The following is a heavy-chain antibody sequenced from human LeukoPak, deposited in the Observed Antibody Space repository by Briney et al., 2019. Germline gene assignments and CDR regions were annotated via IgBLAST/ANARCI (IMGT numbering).Heavy chain of an antibody. CDR3: ARVGRYCSSTSCLYFDY. V-gene: IGHV4-4*07. J-gene: IGHJ4*02. CDR2: IYTSGST. D-gene: IGHD2-2*01. CDR1: GGSISSYY. Sequence: SETLSLTCTVSGGSISSYYWSWIRQPAGQGLEWFGRIYTSGSTNYNPALKSRVTMSVDTSKNQFSLKLSSVTAADTAVYYCARVGRYCSSTSCLYFDYWGQGTLVTVSS.